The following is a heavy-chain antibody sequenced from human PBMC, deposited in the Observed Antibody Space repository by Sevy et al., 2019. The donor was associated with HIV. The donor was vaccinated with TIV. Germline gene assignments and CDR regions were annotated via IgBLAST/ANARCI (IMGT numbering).Heavy chain of an antibody. J-gene: IGHJ2*01. D-gene: IGHD3-22*01. V-gene: IGHV3-66*01. Sequence: GGSLRLSYAVSGITVSSNYMGWVRQAPGKGLQWVSGIFASSNTHFADSVKGRFSISRDNSKNTLSLQMNSLSAEDTAVYYCARAVEDYSDSSGWDWYFDLWGRGTLVTVSS. CDR3: ARAVEDYSDSSGWDWYFDL. CDR1: GITVSSNY. CDR2: IFASSNT.